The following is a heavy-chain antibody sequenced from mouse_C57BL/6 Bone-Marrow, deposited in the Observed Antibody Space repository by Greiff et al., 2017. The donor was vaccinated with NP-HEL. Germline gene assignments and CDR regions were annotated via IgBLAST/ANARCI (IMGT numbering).Heavy chain of an antibody. Sequence: EVQGVESGGGLVQPGGSLKLSCAASGFTFSDYYMYWVRQTPEKRLEWVAYISNGGGSTYYPDTVKGRFTISRDNAKNTLYLQMSRLKSEDTAMYYCARRGLRWYFDVWGTGTTVTVSS. CDR3: ARRGLRWYFDV. D-gene: IGHD2-2*01. CDR1: GFTFSDYY. J-gene: IGHJ1*03. CDR2: ISNGGGST. V-gene: IGHV5-12*01.